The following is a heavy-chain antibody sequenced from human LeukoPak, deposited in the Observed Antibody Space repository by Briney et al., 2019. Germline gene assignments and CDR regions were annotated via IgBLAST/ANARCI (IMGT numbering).Heavy chain of an antibody. CDR3: ARGPSNWGYYYYYRDV. Sequence: GGSLRLSCAASGFTFSSYWMSWVRQAPGKGLEWVANIKQDGSEKYYVDSVKGRFTISRDNAKNSLYLQMNSLRAEDTAVYYCARGPSNWGYYYYYRDVWGKGTTVTVSS. J-gene: IGHJ6*03. CDR2: IKQDGSEK. D-gene: IGHD7-27*01. V-gene: IGHV3-7*01. CDR1: GFTFSSYW.